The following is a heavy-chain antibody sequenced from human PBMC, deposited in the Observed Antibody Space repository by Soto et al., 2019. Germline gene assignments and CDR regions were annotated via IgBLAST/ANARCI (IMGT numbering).Heavy chain of an antibody. CDR2: ISYDGSNK. CDR1: GFTIGSYG. Sequence: PVVFLRVSCAVSGFTIGSYGLHRVRQAPGKGLEWVAVISYDGSNKYYADSVKGRFTISRDNSKNTLYLQMNSLRAEDTAVYYCAKDLIDPRGTDYYYYGMDVWGQGTTVTVSS. D-gene: IGHD1-1*01. V-gene: IGHV3-30*18. CDR3: AKDLIDPRGTDYYYYGMDV. J-gene: IGHJ6*02.